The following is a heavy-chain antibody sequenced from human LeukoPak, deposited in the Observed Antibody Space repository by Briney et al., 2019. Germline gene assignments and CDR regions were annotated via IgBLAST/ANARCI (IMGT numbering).Heavy chain of an antibody. D-gene: IGHD6-19*01. J-gene: IGHJ4*02. CDR2: ISNNGDTT. Sequence: GGSLRLSCSASGFTFSAYAMHWVRQAPGKGLEYVSAISNNGDTTYFADSVKGRFTISRDNPKNTLYLQMSSLRAEDTAVYYCATDGRSSGWYGFDYWGQGILVTVSS. CDR3: ATDGRSSGWYGFDY. CDR1: GFTFSAYA. V-gene: IGHV3-64D*06.